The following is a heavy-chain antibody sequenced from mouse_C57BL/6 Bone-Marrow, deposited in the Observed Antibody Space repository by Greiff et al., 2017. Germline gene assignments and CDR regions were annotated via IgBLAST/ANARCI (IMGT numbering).Heavy chain of an antibody. CDR2: IYPGDGDT. V-gene: IGHV1-82*01. CDR1: GYAFSSSW. J-gene: IGHJ2*01. CDR3: ARRDYYGNSLDY. Sequence: QVQLQQSGPELVKPGASVKISCKASGYAFSSSWMNWVKQRPGKGLEWIGRIYPGDGDTNYNGKFKGKATLTADKSSSTAYMQLSSLTSEDSAVXFCARRDYYGNSLDYWGQGTTLTVSS. D-gene: IGHD2-1*01.